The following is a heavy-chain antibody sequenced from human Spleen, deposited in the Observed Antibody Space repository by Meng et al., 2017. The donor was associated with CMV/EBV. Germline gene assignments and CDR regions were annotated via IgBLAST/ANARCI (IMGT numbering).Heavy chain of an antibody. CDR3: ARASFMAAISMYYYYYGMDV. D-gene: IGHD2-2*01. CDR2: INPSGGST. CDR1: GYTFTSYY. V-gene: IGHV1-46*01. Sequence: ASVKVSCKASGYTFTSYYMHWVRQAPGQGLEWMGIINPSGGSTSYAQKFQGRVTMTRDTSTSTVYMELSSLRSEDTAVYYCARASFMAAISMYYYYYGMDVWGQGTTVTVSS. J-gene: IGHJ6*02.